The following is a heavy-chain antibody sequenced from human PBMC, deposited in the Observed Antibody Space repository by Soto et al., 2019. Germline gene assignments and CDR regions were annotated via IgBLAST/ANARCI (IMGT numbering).Heavy chain of an antibody. Sequence: GASVKVSCKASGGTFNSYAICWARQAPGQGLEWMGGIIPIFGTANYAQKFQGRVTITADESTSTAYMELSSLRSEDAAVYYCARGIRGSPVRWPWGQGTLVTVSS. V-gene: IGHV1-69*13. CDR3: ARGIRGSPVRWP. J-gene: IGHJ5*02. CDR2: IIPIFGTA. CDR1: GGTFNSYA. D-gene: IGHD3-10*01.